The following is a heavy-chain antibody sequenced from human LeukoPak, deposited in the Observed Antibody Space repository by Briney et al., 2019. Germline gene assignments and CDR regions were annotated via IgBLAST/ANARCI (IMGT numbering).Heavy chain of an antibody. D-gene: IGHD5-24*01. CDR1: GGTLSTYE. J-gene: IGHJ4*01. CDR3: ATRLPFTGYKN. Sequence: GGSLRLSCTILGGTLSTYEFNWVRQAPGKRPEWISYMSRTADRIDHADSVKGRFTMSRDNAKNSVYLQMNSLRVDDTAIYYCATRLPFTGYKNWGQGTLVTVSS. CDR2: MSRTADRI. V-gene: IGHV3-48*03.